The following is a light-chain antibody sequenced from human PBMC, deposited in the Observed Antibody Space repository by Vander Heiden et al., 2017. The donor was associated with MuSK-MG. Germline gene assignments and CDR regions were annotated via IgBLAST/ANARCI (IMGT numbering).Light chain of an antibody. J-gene: IGLJ1*01. CDR3: NSRDSSGNHLYV. V-gene: IGLV3-19*01. CDR1: SHRSYY. CDR2: GKN. Sequence: SSELTQDPAVSVALGQTVRTTCQGDSHRSYYASWYQQKPGQAPVHVIYGKNKRPSGIPDRFSGSSSGNTASLTITRAQAEDEADYYCNSRDSSGNHLYVFGTGTKVTVL.